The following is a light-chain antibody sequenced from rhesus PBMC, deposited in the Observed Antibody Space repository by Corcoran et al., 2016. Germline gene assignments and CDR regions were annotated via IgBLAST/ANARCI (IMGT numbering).Light chain of an antibody. J-gene: IGKJ4*01. CDR2: KAS. Sequence: DIQMTQSPSSLSASVGDTVTITCRASQGISSWLAWYQQKPGKAPKLLIFKASSLQSGVPSRFSGSGSGTDFTLTISSLQSEDFATYYCQQYSNRPLTFGGGTKVELK. CDR3: QQYSNRPLT. V-gene: IGKV1-22*01. CDR1: QGISSW.